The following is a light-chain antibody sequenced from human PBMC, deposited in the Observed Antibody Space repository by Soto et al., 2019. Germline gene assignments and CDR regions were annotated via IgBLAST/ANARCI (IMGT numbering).Light chain of an antibody. CDR1: QGISSR. J-gene: IGKJ4*01. V-gene: IGKV1-9*01. Sequence: DIQLTQSPSFLSASVGDRVTITCRASQGISSRLAWYQQNPGKAPKLLIYAASTLQSGVPSRFSGSGSGTEFTLTISSLQPEDFATYYCQQVNSYPLTFGGGTKVEIK. CDR2: AAS. CDR3: QQVNSYPLT.